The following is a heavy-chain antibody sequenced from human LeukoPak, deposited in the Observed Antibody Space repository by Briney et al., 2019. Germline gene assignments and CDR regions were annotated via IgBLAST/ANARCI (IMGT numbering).Heavy chain of an antibody. CDR1: GFTFSSYS. J-gene: IGHJ3*02. Sequence: GGSLRLSCAASGFTFSSYSMNWVRQAPGKGLEWVSSISSSSSYIYYADSVKGRFTISRDNAKNSLYLQMNSLRAEDTAVCYCATGRYYYDSSGWIWGQGTMVTVSS. CDR2: ISSSSSYI. V-gene: IGHV3-21*01. D-gene: IGHD3-22*01. CDR3: ATGRYYYDSSGWI.